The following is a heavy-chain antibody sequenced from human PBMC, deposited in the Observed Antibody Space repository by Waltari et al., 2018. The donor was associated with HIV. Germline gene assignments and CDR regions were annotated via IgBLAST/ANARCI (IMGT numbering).Heavy chain of an antibody. CDR2: ITSDGDTT. V-gene: IGHV3-64*01. J-gene: IGHJ4*02. CDR3: VRDSSGYYGHFDY. D-gene: IGHD6-19*01. CDR1: GSTFSTYP. Sequence: EVQLVESGGGLVHPGGSLSLSCAASGSTFSTYPMHWVRQAPGKGLEYLSAITSDGDTTYYVNSVKGRFTISRDNSKSTLYLQMGSLRAEDMAVFYCVRDSSGYYGHFDYWGQGTLVTVSS.